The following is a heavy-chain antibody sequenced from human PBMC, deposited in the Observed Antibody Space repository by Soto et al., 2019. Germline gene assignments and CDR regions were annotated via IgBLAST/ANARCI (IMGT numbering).Heavy chain of an antibody. J-gene: IGHJ6*02. D-gene: IGHD1-26*01. CDR3: AREGAFGGRYWDWDYYYYYGMDV. Sequence: QVPLQQSGPGLVKHSQTLSLTCAISGASVSSNSAAWNWLRQSPSRGLEWLGRTYYRSKWNNDYAVSVKSRISINPDTSKNQFSLQLNSVPPEDTAVYYCAREGAFGGRYWDWDYYYYYGMDVWGQGTTVTVSS. V-gene: IGHV6-1*01. CDR1: GASVSSNSAA. CDR2: TYYRSKWNN.